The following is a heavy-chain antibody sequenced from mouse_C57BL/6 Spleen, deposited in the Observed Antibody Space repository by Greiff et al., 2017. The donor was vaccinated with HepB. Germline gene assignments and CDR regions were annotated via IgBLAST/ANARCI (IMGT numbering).Heavy chain of an antibody. D-gene: IGHD2-5*01. Sequence: EVQRVESGGGLVKPGGSPKLSCAASGFTFSSYTMSWVRQTPEKRLEWVATISGGGGNTYYPDSVKGRFTISRDNAKNTLYLQMSSLRSEDTALYYCARHESDYSNFDYWGQGTTLTVSS. CDR1: GFTFSSYT. J-gene: IGHJ2*01. V-gene: IGHV5-9*01. CDR2: ISGGGGNT. CDR3: ARHESDYSNFDY.